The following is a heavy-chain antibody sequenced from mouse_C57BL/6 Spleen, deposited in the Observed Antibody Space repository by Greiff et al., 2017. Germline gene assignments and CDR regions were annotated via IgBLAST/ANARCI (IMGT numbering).Heavy chain of an antibody. CDR2: ISYDGSN. D-gene: IGHD1-1*01. Sequence: EVQPQESGPGLVKPSQSLSLNRSVTGYSITSGYYWNWIRQFPGNKLEWMGYISYDGSNNYNPSLKNRISITRDTSKNQFFLKLNSVTTEDTATYYCARGDYSYAMDYWGQGTSVTVSS. V-gene: IGHV3-6*01. J-gene: IGHJ4*01. CDR3: ARGDYSYAMDY. CDR1: GYSITSGYY.